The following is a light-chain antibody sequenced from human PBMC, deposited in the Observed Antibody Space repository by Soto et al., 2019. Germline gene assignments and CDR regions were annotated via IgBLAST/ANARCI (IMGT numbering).Light chain of an antibody. V-gene: IGKV4-1*01. Sequence: DIVMTQSPDSLAVSLGERATINCKSSQSVLYSSHHKNYLAWYQQKPGQPPKLLIYWASTRESGVPDRFSGSGSGTEFTLTISSLQAEDVAVYYCQQYYSTPQAFGGGTKVEIK. J-gene: IGKJ4*01. CDR3: QQYYSTPQA. CDR2: WAS. CDR1: QSVLYSSHHKNY.